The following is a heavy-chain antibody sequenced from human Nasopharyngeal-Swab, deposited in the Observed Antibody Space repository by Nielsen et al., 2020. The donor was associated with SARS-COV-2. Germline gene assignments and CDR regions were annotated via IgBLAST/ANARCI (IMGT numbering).Heavy chain of an antibody. CDR3: ARLDARTIIWGGMDV. V-gene: IGHV4-34*01. CDR2: INHSGST. D-gene: IGHD3-16*01. J-gene: IGHJ6*02. Sequence: RQAPGKGLEWIGEINHSGSTNYNPSLKSRVTISVDTSKNQFSLKLSSVTAADTAVYYCARLDARTIIWGGMDVWGQGTTVTVS.